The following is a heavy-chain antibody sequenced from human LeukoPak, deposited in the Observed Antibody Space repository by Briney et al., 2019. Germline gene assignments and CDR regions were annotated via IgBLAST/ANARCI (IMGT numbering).Heavy chain of an antibody. CDR3: AKDRSNYEVIDY. D-gene: IGHD4-11*01. V-gene: IGHV3-30*02. CDR1: GFTFSSYG. J-gene: IGHJ4*02. Sequence: PGGSLRLSCAASGFTFSSYGMHWVRQAPGKGLEWVAFIRYDGSNKYYADSVKGRFTISRDNSKNTLCLQMNSLRAEDTAVYYCAKDRSNYEVIDYWGQGTLVTVSS. CDR2: IRYDGSNK.